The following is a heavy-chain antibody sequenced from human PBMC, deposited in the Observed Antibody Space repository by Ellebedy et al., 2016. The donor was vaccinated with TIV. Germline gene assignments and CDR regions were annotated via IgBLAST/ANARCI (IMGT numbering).Heavy chain of an antibody. D-gene: IGHD6-19*01. CDR3: ARDLDKSSGWYGGAAY. CDR2: ISHDGTSQ. V-gene: IGHV3-30*04. J-gene: IGHJ4*02. CDR1: GFTFDSYA. Sequence: PGGSLRLSCVASGFTFDSYAMPWGRQAPGKGREWVAVISHDGTSQYYADSVTGRFTVSRDHSKTTVYLEMNSLRAEDTGRYYCARDLDKSSGWYGGAAYWGQGTQVTVSS.